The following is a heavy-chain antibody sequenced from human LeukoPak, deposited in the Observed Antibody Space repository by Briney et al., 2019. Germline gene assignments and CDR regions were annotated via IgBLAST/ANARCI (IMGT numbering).Heavy chain of an antibody. CDR3: AKDITPYGYDSSGYSLFDY. Sequence: GGSLRLSCAASGFTFSSYSMNWVRQAPGKGLEWISSITSSSYFIYYADSLKGRFTISRDNSKNSLYLQMNSLRTEDTALYYCAKDITPYGYDSSGYSLFDYWGQGTLVTVSS. V-gene: IGHV3-21*04. CDR2: ITSSSYFI. CDR1: GFTFSSYS. D-gene: IGHD3-22*01. J-gene: IGHJ4*02.